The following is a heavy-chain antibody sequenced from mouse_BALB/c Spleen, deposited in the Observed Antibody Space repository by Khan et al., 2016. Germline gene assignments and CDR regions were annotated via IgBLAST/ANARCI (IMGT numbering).Heavy chain of an antibody. CDR1: GFNIKDTY. Sequence: VQLQQSGAELVKPGASVKLSCTASGFNIKDTYMHWVKQRPEQGLEWIGRIDPANGNTKYDPKFQGKATITADTSSNKAYLQLSSLTSEDTAVYYCARARDDCGVGFVYWGQGTLVTVSA. D-gene: IGHD2-4*01. J-gene: IGHJ3*01. CDR3: ARARDDCGVGFVY. V-gene: IGHV14-3*02. CDR2: IDPANGNT.